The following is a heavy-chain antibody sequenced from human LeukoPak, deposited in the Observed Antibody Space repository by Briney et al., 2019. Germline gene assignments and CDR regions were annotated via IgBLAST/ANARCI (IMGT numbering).Heavy chain of an antibody. J-gene: IGHJ4*02. V-gene: IGHV3-21*01. CDR2: ITSGGTYM. CDR3: ARGFGSTWATEY. Sequence: GGSLRLSCAASGLSFTSYSMTWVRQAPGKGLEWVSSITSGGTYMYYADSLKGRFTTSRDNAKNSLYLQMNSLRVEDTAVYYCARGFGSTWATEYWGQGTLVTVSS. CDR1: GLSFTSYS. D-gene: IGHD6-13*01.